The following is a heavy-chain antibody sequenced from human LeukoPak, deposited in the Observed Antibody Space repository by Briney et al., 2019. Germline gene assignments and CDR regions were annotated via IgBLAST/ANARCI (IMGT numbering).Heavy chain of an antibody. CDR3: ARGRVGYYDSSGLFDY. CDR2: TFYRSKWYN. D-gene: IGHD3-22*01. V-gene: IGHV6-1*01. Sequence: SQTLSLTCAIAGDSVSSNSAAWNWIRQSPSRGLEWLGRTFYRSKWYNDYAVSVKSRITINPDTSKNQFSLQLNSVTPEDTAVYYCARGRVGYYDSSGLFDYWGQGTLVTVSS. J-gene: IGHJ4*02. CDR1: GDSVSSNSAA.